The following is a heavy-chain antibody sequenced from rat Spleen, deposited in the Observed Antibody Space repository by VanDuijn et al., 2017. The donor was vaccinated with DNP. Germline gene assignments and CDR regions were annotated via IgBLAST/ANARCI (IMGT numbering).Heavy chain of an antibody. CDR3: AKVRTTGIPGFAY. D-gene: IGHD1-9*01. CDR1: GFTFNNYW. J-gene: IGHJ3*01. Sequence: EVQLVESGGDLVQPGRSLKLSCVASGFTFNNYWMAWIRQVPGRGLEWVASITSSGGSTYYPDSVKGRFTISRDNAEDTVYLQMSSLRSEDTATYYCAKVRTTGIPGFAYWGHGTLVTVSS. V-gene: IGHV5-58*01. CDR2: ITSSGGST.